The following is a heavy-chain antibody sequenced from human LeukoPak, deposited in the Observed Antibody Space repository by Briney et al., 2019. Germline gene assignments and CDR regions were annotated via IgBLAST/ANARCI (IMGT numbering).Heavy chain of an antibody. CDR1: GYTFTGYY. V-gene: IGHV1-24*01. J-gene: IGHJ4*02. CDR3: ATAVVVTAGFGVYFDY. CDR2: FDPEDGET. Sequence: ASVKVSCKASGYTFTGYYMHWVRQAPGQGLEWMGGFDPEDGETIYAQKFQGRVTMTEDTSTDTAYMELSSLRSEDTAVYYCATAVVVTAGFGVYFDYWGQGTLVTVSS. D-gene: IGHD2-21*02.